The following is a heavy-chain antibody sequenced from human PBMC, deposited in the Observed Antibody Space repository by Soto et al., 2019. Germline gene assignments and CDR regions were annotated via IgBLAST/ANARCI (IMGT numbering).Heavy chain of an antibody. Sequence: PGGSLRLSCAASGFTFSSYGMHWVRQAPGKGLEWVAVISYDEINKYYADSVKGRFTISRDNSKNTLYLQMNSLGPEDTALYYCAKGVVVTAKYFHHWGQGTLVTVFS. D-gene: IGHD2-15*01. CDR3: AKGVVVTAKYFHH. CDR1: GFTFSSYG. J-gene: IGHJ1*01. CDR2: ISYDEINK. V-gene: IGHV3-30*18.